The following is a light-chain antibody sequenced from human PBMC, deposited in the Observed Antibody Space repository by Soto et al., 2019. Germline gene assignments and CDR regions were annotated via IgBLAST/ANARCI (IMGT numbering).Light chain of an antibody. CDR3: QQYGTSRA. Sequence: EIVLTQSPGTLSLSPGERATLSCRASQSVSRNYLAWYQQKPGRAPRLLIYGVSSRAADIPDRFSGSGSGTDFTLTISRLEPEELAVYYCQQYGTSRAFGQGTKVEIK. CDR1: QSVSRNY. CDR2: GVS. J-gene: IGKJ1*01. V-gene: IGKV3-20*01.